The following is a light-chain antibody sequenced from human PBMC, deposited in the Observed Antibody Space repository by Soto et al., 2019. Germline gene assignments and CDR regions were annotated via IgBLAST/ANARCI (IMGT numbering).Light chain of an antibody. Sequence: DIQMTQSPSSVSASVGDRVTITCRARQGINNWSAWYLQKPGEPPKLLIYTTSNLQSGVPSRFSGSGSGTDFTLTISSLQPEDFATYYCQQANSFPLTFGGGTKVELK. CDR3: QQANSFPLT. J-gene: IGKJ4*01. CDR1: QGINNW. CDR2: TTS. V-gene: IGKV1D-12*01.